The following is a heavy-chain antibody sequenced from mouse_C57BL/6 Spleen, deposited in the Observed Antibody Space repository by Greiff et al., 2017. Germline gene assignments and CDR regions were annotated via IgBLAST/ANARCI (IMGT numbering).Heavy chain of an antibody. CDR3: ARLSKLEAMDY. CDR2: ISYDGSN. V-gene: IGHV3-6*01. J-gene: IGHJ4*01. Sequence: ESGPGLVKPSQSLSLTCSVTGYSITSGYYWNWIRQFPGNKLEWMGYISYDGSNNYNPSLKNRISITRDTSKNQFFLKLNSVTTEDTATYYCARLSKLEAMDYWGQGTSVTVSS. CDR1: GYSITSGYY. D-gene: IGHD2-5*01.